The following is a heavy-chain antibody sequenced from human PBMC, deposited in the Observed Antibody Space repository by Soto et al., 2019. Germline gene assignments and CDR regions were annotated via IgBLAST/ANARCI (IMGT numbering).Heavy chain of an antibody. V-gene: IGHV3-23*01. Sequence: GGSLRLSCAASGFTFYSYAMTWVRQAPGKGLEWVSAIRGSGDNTYYADSVKGRFTISRDNTKNTLYLQMNSLRAEDTAVYYCAKSPTMVRGLIFDYWGQGALVTVSS. CDR1: GFTFYSYA. J-gene: IGHJ4*02. D-gene: IGHD3-10*01. CDR3: AKSPTMVRGLIFDY. CDR2: IRGSGDNT.